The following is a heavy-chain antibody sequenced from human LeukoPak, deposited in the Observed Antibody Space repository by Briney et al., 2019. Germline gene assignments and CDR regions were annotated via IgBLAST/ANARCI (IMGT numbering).Heavy chain of an antibody. Sequence: ASMKLSCKASGYTFTSYDINWVRQATGQGLEWMGWMNPNSGNTGYAQKFQGRVTMTRNTSISTAYMELSSLRSEDTAVYYCARGGLYYGSGSSYGMDVWGQGTTVTVSS. D-gene: IGHD3-10*01. CDR1: GYTFTSYD. CDR3: ARGGLYYGSGSSYGMDV. J-gene: IGHJ6*02. V-gene: IGHV1-8*01. CDR2: MNPNSGNT.